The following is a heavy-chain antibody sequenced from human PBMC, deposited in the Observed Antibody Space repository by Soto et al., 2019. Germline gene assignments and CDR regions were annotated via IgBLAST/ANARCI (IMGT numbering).Heavy chain of an antibody. Sequence: AASVKASCKASGYSFTDYHIHWVRQAPGQVLEWLGRIIPKSRGTSTAQKFQGWVTMTTDTSISTASMELTRLTSDDTAIYYCARGDSTDCSNGVCSFFYNHDMDVWG. V-gene: IGHV1-2*04. CDR3: ARGDSTDCSNGVCSFFYNHDMDV. D-gene: IGHD2-8*01. CDR2: IIPKSRGT. CDR1: GYSFTDYH. J-gene: IGHJ6*02.